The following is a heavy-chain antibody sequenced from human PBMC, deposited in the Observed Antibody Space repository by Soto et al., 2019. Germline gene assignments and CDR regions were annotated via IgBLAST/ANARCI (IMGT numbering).Heavy chain of an antibody. CDR3: AKDGRIAVAGTLDY. J-gene: IGHJ4*02. CDR2: ISGSGGST. V-gene: IGHV3-23*01. D-gene: IGHD6-19*01. CDR1: SDTFRGYA. Sequence: VGSLRLSCAASSDTFRGYAMSWVRQAPGKGLEWVSAISGSGGSTYYADSVKGRFTISRDNSKNTLYLQMNSLRAEDTAVYYCAKDGRIAVAGTLDYWGQGTLVTVSS.